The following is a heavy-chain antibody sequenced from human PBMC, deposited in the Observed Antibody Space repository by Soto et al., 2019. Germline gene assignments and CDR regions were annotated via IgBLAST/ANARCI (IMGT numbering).Heavy chain of an antibody. CDR3: ARVVPGAEAWFGP. J-gene: IGHJ5*02. D-gene: IGHD2-2*01. CDR1: GYTFSNYG. CDR2: ISLYSDGT. Sequence: ASVKVSCKTSGYTFSNYGITWVRQAPGQPLEWLGWISLYSDGTNYAQKFQGGVSMTTDTSTTTAYMELRSLRSDDTAVYYCARVVPGAEAWFGPWGQGTLVTVS. V-gene: IGHV1-18*01.